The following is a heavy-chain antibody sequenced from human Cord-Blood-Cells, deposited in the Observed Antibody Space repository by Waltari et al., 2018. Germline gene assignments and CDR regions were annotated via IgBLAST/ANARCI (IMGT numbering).Heavy chain of an antibody. CDR2: INHSGST. Sequence: QVQLQQWGAGLLKPSETLSLTCAVHGGSFRGYYWSWIRQPPGKGLEWIGEINHSGSTNYNPSLKSRVTISVDTSKNQFSLKLSSVTAADTAVYYCARDPNPLWGQGTLVTVSS. V-gene: IGHV4-34*01. J-gene: IGHJ4*02. CDR1: GGSFRGYY. CDR3: ARDPNPL.